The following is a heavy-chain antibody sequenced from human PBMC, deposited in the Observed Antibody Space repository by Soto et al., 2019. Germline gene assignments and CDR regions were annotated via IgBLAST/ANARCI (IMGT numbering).Heavy chain of an antibody. Sequence: GGSLRLSCAASGFTFNSYWIHWVRQAPGKGLVWVSRINSDGSSTSYADSVKGRFTISRDNAKNTLYLQMNSLRAEDTAVYYCAKDSGYDFWSGPAHWAFDIWGQGTMVTVSS. CDR1: GFTFNSYW. J-gene: IGHJ3*02. CDR3: AKDSGYDFWSGPAHWAFDI. CDR2: INSDGSST. D-gene: IGHD3-3*01. V-gene: IGHV3-74*01.